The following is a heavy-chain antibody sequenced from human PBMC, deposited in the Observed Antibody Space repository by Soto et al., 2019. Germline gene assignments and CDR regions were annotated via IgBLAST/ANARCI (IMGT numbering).Heavy chain of an antibody. CDR3: AIMDYDFWSGYYD. CDR2: IIPILGIA. D-gene: IGHD3-3*01. V-gene: IGHV1-69*02. Sequence: QVQLVQSGAEVKKPGSSVKVSCKASGGTFSSYTISWVRQAPGQGLEWMGRIIPILGIANYAQKFQGRVTMTADKSTSTAYMELSRLRSEDTAVYYCAIMDYDFWSGYYDWGQGTLVTVSS. J-gene: IGHJ4*02. CDR1: GGTFSSYT.